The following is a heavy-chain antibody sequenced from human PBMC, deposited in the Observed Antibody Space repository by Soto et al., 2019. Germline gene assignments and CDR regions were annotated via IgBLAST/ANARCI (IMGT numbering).Heavy chain of an antibody. V-gene: IGHV1-2*04. CDR3: ARSAEMYYDFWSGYPHQDDYYYYYGMDV. CDR2: INPNSGGT. Sequence: GASVKVSCKASGYTFTGYYMHWVRQAPGQGLEWMGWINPNSGGTNYAQKFQGWVTMTRDTSISTAYMELSRLRSDDTAVYYCARSAEMYYDFWSGYPHQDDYYYYYGMDVWGQGTKVTVSS. J-gene: IGHJ6*02. CDR1: GYTFTGYY. D-gene: IGHD3-3*01.